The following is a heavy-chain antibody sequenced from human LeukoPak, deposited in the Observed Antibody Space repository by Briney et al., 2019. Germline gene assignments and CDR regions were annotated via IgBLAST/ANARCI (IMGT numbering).Heavy chain of an antibody. Sequence: GASVKVSCKASGYTFTVYYMLWVRQAPGQGLEWMGWINPNSGGTNYAQKFQGRVTMTRDTSISTAYMELSRLRSDDTAVYYCARGYCSSTSCSYFDSWGQGTLVTVSS. D-gene: IGHD2-2*01. J-gene: IGHJ4*02. CDR1: GYTFTVYY. CDR2: INPNSGGT. CDR3: ARGYCSSTSCSYFDS. V-gene: IGHV1-2*02.